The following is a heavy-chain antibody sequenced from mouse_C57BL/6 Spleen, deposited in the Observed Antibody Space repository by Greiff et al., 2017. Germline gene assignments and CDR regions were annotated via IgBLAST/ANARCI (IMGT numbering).Heavy chain of an antibody. CDR3: ARAYDYEEGYYAMDY. V-gene: IGHV5-17*01. CDR2: ISSGSSTI. CDR1: GFTFSDYG. Sequence: EVKLMESGGGLVKPGGSLKLSCAASGFTFSDYGMHWVRQAPEKGLEWVAYISSGSSTIYYADTVKGRFTISRDNAKNTLFLQMTSLRSEDTAMYYCARAYDYEEGYYAMDYWGQGTSVTVSS. J-gene: IGHJ4*01. D-gene: IGHD2-4*01.